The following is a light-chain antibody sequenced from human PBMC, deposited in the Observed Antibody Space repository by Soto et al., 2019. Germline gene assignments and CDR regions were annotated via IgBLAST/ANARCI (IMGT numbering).Light chain of an antibody. Sequence: QSALTQPASVSGSPGQSITISCTGTSSDVGSYNLVSWYQQHPGKAPKLMIYEGSKRPSGVSNRFSGSKSGNTASLTISGLQAEDEADYYCASWEDSLNGWVIGGGTKLTVL. CDR1: SSDVGSYNL. V-gene: IGLV2-23*01. CDR2: EGS. J-gene: IGLJ3*02. CDR3: ASWEDSLNGWV.